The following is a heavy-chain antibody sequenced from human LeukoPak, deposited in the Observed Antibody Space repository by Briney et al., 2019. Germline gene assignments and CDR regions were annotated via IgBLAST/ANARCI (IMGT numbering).Heavy chain of an antibody. D-gene: IGHD3/OR15-3a*01. Sequence: KPSETLSLTCTVSGGSISSYYWSWIRQPPGKGQEWIGYIFYSGRANYNPSLGSRVSMSVDTSKRRVSLRLNSVTAADTAIYYCARGDWNFDNWGQGALVTVSS. CDR1: GGSISSYY. CDR2: IFYSGRA. V-gene: IGHV4-59*01. J-gene: IGHJ4*02. CDR3: ARGDWNFDN.